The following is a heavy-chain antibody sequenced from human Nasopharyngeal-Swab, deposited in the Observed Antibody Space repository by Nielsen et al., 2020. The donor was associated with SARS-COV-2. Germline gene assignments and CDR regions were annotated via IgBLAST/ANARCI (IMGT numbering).Heavy chain of an antibody. D-gene: IGHD6-19*01. Sequence: GESPKIPCAAPGFTFSSYGMHWVRQAPGTGLEWVAVIWYDGSNKYYADSVKGRFTISRDNSKNTLYLQMNSLRAEDTAVYYCARPSGWLAFDIWGQGTMVTVSS. J-gene: IGHJ3*02. CDR2: IWYDGSNK. CDR3: ARPSGWLAFDI. CDR1: GFTFSSYG. V-gene: IGHV3-33*01.